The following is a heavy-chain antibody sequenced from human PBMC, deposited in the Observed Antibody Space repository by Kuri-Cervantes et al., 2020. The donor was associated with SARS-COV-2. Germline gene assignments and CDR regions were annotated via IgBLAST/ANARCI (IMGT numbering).Heavy chain of an antibody. CDR2: ITGSGDST. V-gene: IGHV3-23*01. J-gene: IGHJ5*02. D-gene: IGHD2-15*01. CDR1: GTFISNYA. CDR3: AKGPLASYCSGASCYTNWFDP. Sequence: LKFSYASSGTFISNYAMSWVRQAPGQGLKWVSVITGSGDSTYDADSVKGRFTISSENAKNTQYLQIKSLRAEDTAVYYCAKGPLASYCSGASCYTNWFDPWGQGTLVTVAS.